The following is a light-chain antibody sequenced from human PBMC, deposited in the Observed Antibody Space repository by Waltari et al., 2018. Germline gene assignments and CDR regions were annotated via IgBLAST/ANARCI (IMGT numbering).Light chain of an antibody. Sequence: QSALTQPASVSGSPGQSITISCTGTSSDVGSYNYVSWYQQHPGKAPKRMILEVSNRPSGLSDRFSGSKSGNTASLTISELQAEDEADYYCSAYAGNDLVIFGGGTKLTVL. CDR1: SSDVGSYNY. CDR3: SAYAGNDLVI. J-gene: IGLJ2*01. V-gene: IGLV2-14*01. CDR2: EVS.